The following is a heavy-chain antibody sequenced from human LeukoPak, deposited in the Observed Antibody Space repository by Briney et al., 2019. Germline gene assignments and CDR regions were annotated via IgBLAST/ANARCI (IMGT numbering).Heavy chain of an antibody. CDR2: ISAYNGNT. CDR1: GYTSTSYG. V-gene: IGHV1-18*01. CDR3: ARDKVGIGVVIMLGFDP. J-gene: IGHJ5*02. D-gene: IGHD3-3*01. Sequence: ASVKVSCKASGYTSTSYGISWVRQAPGQGLEWMGWISAYNGNTNYAQKLQGRVTMTTDTSTSTAYMELRSLRSDDTAVYYCARDKVGIGVVIMLGFDPWGQGTLVTVSS.